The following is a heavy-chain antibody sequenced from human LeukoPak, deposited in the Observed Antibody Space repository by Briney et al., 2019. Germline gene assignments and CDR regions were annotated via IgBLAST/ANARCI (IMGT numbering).Heavy chain of an antibody. CDR2: ICGRGGRP. CDR3: AKCRIVVVPAAILDWFDP. Sequence: GGPLRLPCAASGFTFSSHAMIYLREPPGKAREWVSAICGRGGRPHHLASVKSRFTIPRDNSKITLYLQMNSLRAEDKAVYYCAKCRIVVVPAAILDWFDPWGQGTLVTVSS. CDR1: GFTFSSHA. V-gene: IGHV3-23*01. J-gene: IGHJ5*02. D-gene: IGHD2-2*02.